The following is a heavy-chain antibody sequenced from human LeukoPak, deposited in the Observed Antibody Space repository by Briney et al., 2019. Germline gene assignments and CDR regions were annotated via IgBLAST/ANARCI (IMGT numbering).Heavy chain of an antibody. CDR1: GYTFTGYY. CDR3: VRQYNAYFDS. Sequence: ASVKVSCKASGYTFTGYYMHWVRRAPEQGLEWMGWINSNSGGTNYAQKFQGRVTMTGDTSISTAYMELSSLRSDDTAVYYCVRQYNAYFDSWGQGTLVTVSS. D-gene: IGHD1-1*01. V-gene: IGHV1-2*02. CDR2: INSNSGGT. J-gene: IGHJ4*02.